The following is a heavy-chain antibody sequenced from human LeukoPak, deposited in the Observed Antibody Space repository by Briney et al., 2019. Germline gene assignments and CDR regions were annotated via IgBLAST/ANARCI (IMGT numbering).Heavy chain of an antibody. CDR1: GYTFTSYD. CDR3: ARGRRIAVAGGFDP. V-gene: IGHV1-8*01. D-gene: IGHD6-19*01. Sequence: GASVKVSCKASGYTFTSYDINWVRQAAGQGLEGMGWMNPNSGNTGYAQKFQGRVTMTRDTSISTAYMELSRLRSDDTAVYYCARGRRIAVAGGFDPGGQGTLVTVSA. J-gene: IGHJ5*02. CDR2: MNPNSGNT.